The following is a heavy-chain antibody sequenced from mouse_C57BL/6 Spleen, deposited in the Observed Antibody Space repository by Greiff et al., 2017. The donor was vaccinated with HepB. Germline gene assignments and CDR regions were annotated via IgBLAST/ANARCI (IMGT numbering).Heavy chain of an antibody. CDR2: IYPGDGDT. CDR1: GYAFSSYW. D-gene: IGHD3-1*01. CDR3: ARSRGLSAMDY. Sequence: QLKESGAELVKPGASVKISCKASGYAFSSYWMNWVKQRPGKGLEWIGQIYPGDGDTNYNGKFKGKATLTADKSSSTAYMQLSSLTSEDSAVYFCARSRGLSAMDYWGQGTSVTVSS. V-gene: IGHV1-80*01. J-gene: IGHJ4*01.